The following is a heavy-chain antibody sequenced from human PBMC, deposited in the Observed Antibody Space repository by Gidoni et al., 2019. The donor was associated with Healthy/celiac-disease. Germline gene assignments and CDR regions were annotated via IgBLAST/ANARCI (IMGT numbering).Heavy chain of an antibody. D-gene: IGHD3-10*01. Sequence: EVQLVQSGAEVKKPGESLRISCKGSGYSFTSYWISWVRQMPGKGLEWMGRIDPSDSYTNYSPSFQGHVTISADKSISTAYLQWSSLKASDTAMYYCARQTQLLWFGESRGNWFDPWGQGTLVTVSS. CDR3: ARQTQLLWFGESRGNWFDP. J-gene: IGHJ5*02. V-gene: IGHV5-10-1*03. CDR2: IDPSDSYT. CDR1: GYSFTSYW.